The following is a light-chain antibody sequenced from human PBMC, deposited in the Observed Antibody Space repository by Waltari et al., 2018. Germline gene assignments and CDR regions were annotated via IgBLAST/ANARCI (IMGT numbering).Light chain of an antibody. J-gene: IGKJ1*01. V-gene: IGKV3-20*01. CDR2: GAS. Sequence: IVLTQSPGPLPLSPGERATLSCRASQSVSSSYLAWYQQKPGQAPRLLIYGASSRATGIPDRFSGSGSGTDFTLTISRLEPEDFAVYYCQQYGSSPRTFGQGTKVEIK. CDR1: QSVSSSY. CDR3: QQYGSSPRT.